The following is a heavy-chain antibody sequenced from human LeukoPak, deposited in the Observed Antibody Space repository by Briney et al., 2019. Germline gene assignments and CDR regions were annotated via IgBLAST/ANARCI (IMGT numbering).Heavy chain of an antibody. CDR1: GFTFNYFW. Sequence: PGGSLRLSCAASGFTFNYFWMHWVRQVPGKGLVWVLGVNNDGTATYYADSVKGRFTISRDNAKNTVYLQMNGLRAEDTTVYYCATVSDYWGRGTLVTVSS. CDR2: VNNDGTAT. J-gene: IGHJ4*02. V-gene: IGHV3-74*01. CDR3: ATVSDY.